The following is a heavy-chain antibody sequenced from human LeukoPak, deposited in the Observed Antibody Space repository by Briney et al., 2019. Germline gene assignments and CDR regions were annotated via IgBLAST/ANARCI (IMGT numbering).Heavy chain of an antibody. CDR1: GASLSSSSYY. CDR2: GSDDGGT. V-gene: IGHV4-39*07. J-gene: IGHJ5*02. CDR3: AQNGQSGFSFDP. Sequence: SETLSLTCTVSGASLSSSSYYWGWIRQPPGKGLEWIGEGSDDGGTNYNPSLKSRVTISADTSKNQFSLKLSSVTAADTAVYYCAQNGQSGFSFDPWGQGTLVTVSS. D-gene: IGHD2-8*01.